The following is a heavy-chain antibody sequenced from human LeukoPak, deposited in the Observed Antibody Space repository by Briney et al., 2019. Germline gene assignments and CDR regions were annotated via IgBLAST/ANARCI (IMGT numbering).Heavy chain of an antibody. J-gene: IGHJ4*02. CDR2: IYYSGST. Sequence: SETLSLTCTVSGGSISSSSYYWGWLRQPPGKGLGGVGSIYYSGSTYDNPSLKSRVTIAVDTSKNQFSLKLSSVTAADTAVYYCARHRYYYDSSGYYYAYWGQGTLVTVSS. D-gene: IGHD3-22*01. CDR3: ARHRYYYDSSGYYYAY. CDR1: GGSISSSSYY. V-gene: IGHV4-39*01.